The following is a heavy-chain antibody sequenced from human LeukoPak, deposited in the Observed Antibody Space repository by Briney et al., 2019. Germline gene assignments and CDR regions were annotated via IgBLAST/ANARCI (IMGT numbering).Heavy chain of an antibody. CDR1: GFTFSSYW. CDR3: ARGPTHIVVGNWFDP. V-gene: IGHV3-7*01. J-gene: IGHJ5*02. CDR2: IKQDGSEK. D-gene: IGHD2-2*01. Sequence: PGGSLRLSCAASGFTFSSYWLSWFRKAPGKGLEGLPNIKQDGSEKYYVDSVKGRFTISRDNAKNSLYLQMNSLRAEDTAVYYCARGPTHIVVGNWFDPWGQGTLVTVSP.